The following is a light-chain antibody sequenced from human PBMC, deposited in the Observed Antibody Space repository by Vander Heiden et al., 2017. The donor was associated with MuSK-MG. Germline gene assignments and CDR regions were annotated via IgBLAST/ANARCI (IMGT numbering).Light chain of an antibody. CDR1: SSNIGSNT. V-gene: IGLV1-44*01. CDR2: SNN. CDR3: AAGDDSLHWV. J-gene: IGLJ3*02. Sequence: QSVLTQPPSASGTPGQRVTISCSGSSSNIGSNTVNWHQQLPGTAPKLLIYSNNQRPSGVPDRFSGSKSGTSASLAISGLQAEDEADYYCAAGDDSLHWVFGGGTKLTVL.